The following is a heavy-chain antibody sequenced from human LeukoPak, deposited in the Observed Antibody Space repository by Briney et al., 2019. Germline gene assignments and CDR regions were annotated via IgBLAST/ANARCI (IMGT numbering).Heavy chain of an antibody. J-gene: IGHJ5*02. CDR3: ARGHDIPINWFDP. CDR2: IYHSGST. CDR1: GGSFSGYY. Sequence: SETLSLTCAVYGGSFSGYYWSWIRQPPGKGLEWIGYIYHSGSTYYNPSLKSRVTISVDRSKNQFSLKLSSVTAADTAVYYCARGHDIPINWFDPWGQGTLVTVSS. V-gene: IGHV4-34*01.